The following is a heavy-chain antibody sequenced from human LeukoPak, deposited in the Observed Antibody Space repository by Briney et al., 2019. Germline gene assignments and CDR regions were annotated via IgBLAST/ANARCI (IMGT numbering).Heavy chain of an antibody. Sequence: ASVKVSCKASGDTFTGYYMHWVRQAPGQGREWMGWINPNSGGTNYAQKFQGRVTMTRDTSISTAYMELSRLRSDDTAVYYCARDPDYSTLDYWGPGTLVTVSS. D-gene: IGHD2-15*01. CDR2: INPNSGGT. V-gene: IGHV1-2*02. CDR1: GDTFTGYY. J-gene: IGHJ4*02. CDR3: ARDPDYSTLDY.